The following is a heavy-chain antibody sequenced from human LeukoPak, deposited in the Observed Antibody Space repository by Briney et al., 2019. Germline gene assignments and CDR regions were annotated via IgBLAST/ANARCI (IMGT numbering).Heavy chain of an antibody. Sequence: GGSLRLSCAASGFTFSNYWMSWVRQAPGKGLEWVANINQDESEKYYVDSVKGRFTISRDNAKNSLYLQMNGLRAEDTAVYYCARNSIWGQGILVTVSS. J-gene: IGHJ4*02. V-gene: IGHV3-7*01. CDR1: GFTFSNYW. CDR2: INQDESEK. D-gene: IGHD2-21*01. CDR3: ARNSI.